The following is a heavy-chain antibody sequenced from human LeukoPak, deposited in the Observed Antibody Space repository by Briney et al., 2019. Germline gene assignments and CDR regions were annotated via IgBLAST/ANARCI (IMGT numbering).Heavy chain of an antibody. J-gene: IGHJ4*02. Sequence: GGSLRLSCAASGFTFSSYAMSWVRQAPGKGLEWVSAISGNTISTYYADSVKGRFTISRHNSKNTLYLQMNSLRAEDTAVYYCAKEGGFGELSDYWGQGTLVTVSS. CDR1: GFTFSSYA. V-gene: IGHV3-23*01. CDR3: AKEGGFGELSDY. D-gene: IGHD3-10*01. CDR2: ISGNTIST.